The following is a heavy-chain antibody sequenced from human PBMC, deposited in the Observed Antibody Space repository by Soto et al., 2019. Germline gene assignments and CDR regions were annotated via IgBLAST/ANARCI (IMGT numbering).Heavy chain of an antibody. CDR2: IYYSGTT. CDR3: ARHQGGSYFDY. V-gene: IGHV4-59*08. Sequence: QVQLQESGPGLVKPSETLSLTCTVSGGSISTYYWSWIRQPPGKGLEWIGYIYYSGTTNYNPSLKSRVTISVDTSKNQCSLNLSSVNAADTAVYYCARHQGGSYFDYWGQGTLVTVSS. J-gene: IGHJ4*02. D-gene: IGHD1-26*01. CDR1: GGSISTYY.